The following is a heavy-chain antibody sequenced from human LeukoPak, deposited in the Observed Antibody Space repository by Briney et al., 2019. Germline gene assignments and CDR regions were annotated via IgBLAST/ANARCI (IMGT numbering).Heavy chain of an antibody. J-gene: IGHJ4*02. CDR1: GGSISSGGYS. D-gene: IGHD2-15*01. Sequence: PSETLSLTCAVSGGSISSGGYSWSWIRQPPGKGLEWIGYIYHSGSTYYNPSLKSRVTISVDRSKNQFSLKLSSVTAADTAVYYCARVGGYSHFDYCGQGTLVTVSS. CDR3: ARVGGYSHFDY. V-gene: IGHV4-30-2*01. CDR2: IYHSGST.